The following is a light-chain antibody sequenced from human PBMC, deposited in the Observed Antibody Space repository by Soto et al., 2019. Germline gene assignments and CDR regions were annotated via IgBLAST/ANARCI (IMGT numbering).Light chain of an antibody. CDR2: GAS. J-gene: IGKJ5*01. Sequence: VMKRSEDRLAWSPGRCGTPSCRASQSVSSSYLAWYQQKPGQAPRLLIYGASSRPTGIPDRLNASESGIRFTHTCSTVEPEDFPVYYWQQYCSSSTFAQGTRLEIK. CDR3: QQYCSSST. CDR1: QSVSSSY. V-gene: IGKV3-20*01.